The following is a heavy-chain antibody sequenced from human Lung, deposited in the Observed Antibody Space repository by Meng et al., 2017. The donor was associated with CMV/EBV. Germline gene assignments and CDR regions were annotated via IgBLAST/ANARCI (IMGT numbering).Heavy chain of an antibody. CDR2: IYPGDSDT. D-gene: IGHD3-3*01. CDR3: ARSFYDFWSGYTDYYYGIDV. V-gene: IGHV5-51*01. CDR1: GYSFTSYW. J-gene: IGHJ6*02. Sequence: GESXKISCKGSGYSFTSYWSGWVRQMPGKGLEWMGIIYPGDSDTRYSPSFQGQVTISANKSISTAYLQWSSLKASDTAMYYCARSFYDFWSGYTDYYYGIDVWGQGTTVTVSS.